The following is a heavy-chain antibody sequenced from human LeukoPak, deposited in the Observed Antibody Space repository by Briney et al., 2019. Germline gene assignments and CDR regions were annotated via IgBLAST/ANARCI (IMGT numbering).Heavy chain of an antibody. D-gene: IGHD3-9*01. CDR1: GGSITGYY. Sequence: TSETLSLTCAVYGGSITGYYWSWIRQTPGRGLEWVGEIHYTGATTYNPSLKSRATISTDTSKNQFSLRLSSVTAADTAVYYCARGNILTGYCFDFWGQGALVTVSS. J-gene: IGHJ4*02. V-gene: IGHV4-34*01. CDR3: ARGNILTGYCFDF. CDR2: IHYTGAT.